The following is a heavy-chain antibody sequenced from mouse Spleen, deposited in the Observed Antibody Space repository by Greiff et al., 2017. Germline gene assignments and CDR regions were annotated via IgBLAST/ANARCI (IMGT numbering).Heavy chain of an antibody. CDR1: GYTFTSYW. CDR2: IHPNSGST. V-gene: IGHV1-64*01. J-gene: IGHJ1*01. Sequence: QVQLQQPGAELVKPGASVKLSCKASGYTFTSYWMHWVKQRPGQGLEWIGMIHPNSGSTNYNEKFKSKATLTVDKSSSTAYMQLSSLTSEDSAVYYCARSVGGDWYFDVWGAGTTVTVSS. CDR3: ARSVGGDWYFDV. D-gene: IGHD1-3*01.